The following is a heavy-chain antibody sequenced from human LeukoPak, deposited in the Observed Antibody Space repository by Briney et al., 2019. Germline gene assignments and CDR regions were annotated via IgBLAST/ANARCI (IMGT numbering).Heavy chain of an antibody. CDR2: IIPIFGTA. V-gene: IGHV1-69*01. Sequence: GASVKVSCKASGGTFSSYAISWVRQAPGQGLEWMGGIIPIFGTANYAQKFQGRVTITADESTSTAYMELGSLRSEDTAVYYCARAYSRYNWNDVGYYYYMDVWGKGTTVTISS. J-gene: IGHJ6*03. D-gene: IGHD1-20*01. CDR1: GGTFSSYA. CDR3: ARAYSRYNWNDVGYYYYMDV.